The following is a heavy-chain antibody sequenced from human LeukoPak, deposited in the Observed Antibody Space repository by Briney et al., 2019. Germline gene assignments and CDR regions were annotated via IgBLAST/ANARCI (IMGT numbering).Heavy chain of an antibody. V-gene: IGHV1-2*02. D-gene: IGHD6-13*01. CDR3: ARGPNSSSWSGYYYYGMDV. CDR2: ISPNRGGT. Sequence: ASVKVSCKASGYTFNGYYMHWVRQAPGQGLEWMGWISPNRGGTNYAQKFQGRVTMTRDTSISTAYMELSRLRSDDTAVYYCARGPNSSSWSGYYYYGMDVWGQRTTVTVSS. CDR1: GYTFNGYY. J-gene: IGHJ6*02.